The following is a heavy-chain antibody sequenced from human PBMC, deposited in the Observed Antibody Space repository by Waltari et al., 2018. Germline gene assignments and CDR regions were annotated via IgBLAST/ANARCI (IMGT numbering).Heavy chain of an antibody. Sequence: EGQLVEWGGGLVKPGGDRRLSCADTGCTFSRYGRNWVGQAPGKGLAWVSSITSSSYIYYEDAGRGRLTTTRDNAKNSLYLQMNSLIAEDTAVYSCARGEDFWCGSIFDYWGQGTLVTFSS. V-gene: IGHV3-21*01. D-gene: IGHD3-3*01. CDR1: GCTFSRYG. CDR3: ARGEDFWCGSIFDY. J-gene: IGHJ4*02. CDR2: ITSSSYI.